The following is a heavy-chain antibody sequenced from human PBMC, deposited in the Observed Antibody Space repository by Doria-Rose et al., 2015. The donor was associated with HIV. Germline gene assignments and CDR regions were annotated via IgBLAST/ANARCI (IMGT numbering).Heavy chain of an antibody. J-gene: IGHJ4*02. CDR3: ARVLSGTYDY. CDR1: GGSISHYY. Sequence: QVQLQESGPGLVKPSETLSLTCSVSGGSISHYYWSWIRQPPGKGLKYIGDIFDTGSTNYSHSLKSRVSISIDTSKNKFSLRLSSVTAADTAVYYCARVLSGTYDYWGQGTLVTVSS. V-gene: IGHV4-59*01. D-gene: IGHD1-26*01. CDR2: IFDTGST.